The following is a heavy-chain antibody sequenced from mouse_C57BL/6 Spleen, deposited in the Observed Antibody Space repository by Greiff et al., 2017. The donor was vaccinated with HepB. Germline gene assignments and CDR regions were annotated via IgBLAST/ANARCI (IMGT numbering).Heavy chain of an antibody. J-gene: IGHJ1*03. D-gene: IGHD2-4*01. CDR1: GFTFSDYG. V-gene: IGHV5-17*01. CDR3: ARSYDYDWYFDV. CDR2: ISSGSSTI. Sequence: EVNVVESGGGLVKPGGSLKLSCAASGFTFSDYGMHWVRQAPEKGLEWVAYISSGSSTIYYADTVKGRFTISRDNAKNTLFVQMTSLRSEDAAMYYCARSYDYDWYFDVWGTGTTVTVSS.